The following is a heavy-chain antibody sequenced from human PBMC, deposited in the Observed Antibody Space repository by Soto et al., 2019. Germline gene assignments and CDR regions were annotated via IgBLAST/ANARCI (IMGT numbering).Heavy chain of an antibody. D-gene: IGHD3-16*02. CDR2: IIPILGIA. CDR1: GGTFSSYT. CDR3: ARDPGPVVIHDYYYYMDV. Sequence: SVKVSFKASGGTFSSYTISWVRQAPGQGLEWMGRIIPILGIANYAQKFQGRVTITADKSTSTAYMELSSLRSEDTAVYYCARDPGPVVIHDYYYYMDVWGKGTTVTVSS. V-gene: IGHV1-69*04. J-gene: IGHJ6*03.